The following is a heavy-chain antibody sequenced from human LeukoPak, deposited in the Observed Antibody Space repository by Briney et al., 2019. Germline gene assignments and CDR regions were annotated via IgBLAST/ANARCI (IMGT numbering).Heavy chain of an antibody. Sequence: SQTLSLTCAISGDGVSSNSAAWNWIRQSPSRGLEWLGWTYYRYKWYCDYALSVKSRIIIKPDTSKNQFSLQLHSVTPDDTAVYFCASTPVTYYPSAGYYFESYFGYWGQTTLVTVSS. CDR2: TYYRYKWYC. D-gene: IGHD3-22*01. J-gene: IGHJ4*02. V-gene: IGHV6-1*01. CDR1: GDGVSSNSAA. CDR3: ASTPVTYYPSAGYYFESYFGY.